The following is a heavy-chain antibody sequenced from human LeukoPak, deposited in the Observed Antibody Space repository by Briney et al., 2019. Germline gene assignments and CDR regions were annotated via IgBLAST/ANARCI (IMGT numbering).Heavy chain of an antibody. CDR3: ARGIVGATLYYFDY. D-gene: IGHD1-26*01. CDR1: GYTFTSYG. V-gene: IGHV1-18*01. Sequence: ASVKVSFKASGYTFTSYGISWVRQAPGQGLEWMGWISAYNGNTNYAQKLQGRVTMTTDTSTSTAYMELRSLRSDDTAVYYCARGIVGATLYYFDYWDQGTLVTVSS. J-gene: IGHJ4*02. CDR2: ISAYNGNT.